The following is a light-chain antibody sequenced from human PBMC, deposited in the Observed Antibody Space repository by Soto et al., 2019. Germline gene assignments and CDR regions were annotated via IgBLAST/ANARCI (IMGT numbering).Light chain of an antibody. CDR2: DAS. CDR3: QQSYGNPIT. V-gene: IGKV1-5*01. J-gene: IGKJ5*01. Sequence: DIQMTQSPSTLSASVGDRVTITCRASQSISSWLAWYQQKPGKAPKLLIYDASSLESGVPSRFSGSGSATEFTLTISSLQPDDFATYYCQQSYGNPITFGQGTRLE. CDR1: QSISSW.